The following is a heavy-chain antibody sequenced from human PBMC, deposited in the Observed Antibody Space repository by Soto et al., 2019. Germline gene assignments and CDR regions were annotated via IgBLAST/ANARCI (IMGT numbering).Heavy chain of an antibody. CDR2: INAGNGNT. CDR1: GYTFTSYA. J-gene: IGHJ4*02. V-gene: IGHV1-3*01. D-gene: IGHD4-17*01. Sequence: VQLLQSGAEVKKPGASVKVSCKASGYTFTSYAMHWVRQAPGQRLEWMGWINAGNGNTKYSQKFQGRVTITRDTSASTAYMELSSLRSEDPAVYYCATYGDYVVFDYWGQGTLVTVSS. CDR3: ATYGDYVVFDY.